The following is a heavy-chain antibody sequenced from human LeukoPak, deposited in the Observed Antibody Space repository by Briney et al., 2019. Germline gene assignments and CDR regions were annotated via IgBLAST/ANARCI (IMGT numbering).Heavy chain of an antibody. J-gene: IGHJ4*02. CDR2: IRGDNGNT. CDR1: GYTFSNYG. Sequence: ASVKVSCKASGYTFSNYGISWVRQAPGQGLEWVGWIRGDNGNTNYAQKFQGRVTMTTETSTSTAYMELGSLGSDDTAVYYCARGSSSGYWGQGTLVTVSS. CDR3: ARGSSSGY. V-gene: IGHV1-18*01. D-gene: IGHD6-6*01.